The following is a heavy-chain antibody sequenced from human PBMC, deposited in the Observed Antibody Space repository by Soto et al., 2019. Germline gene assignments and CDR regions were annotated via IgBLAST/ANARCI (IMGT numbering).Heavy chain of an antibody. CDR3: AKDLRYYDGSPLYGMDV. J-gene: IGHJ6*02. CDR1: GFTFSSYG. Sequence: GGSLRLSCAASGFTFSSYGMHWVRQAPGKGLEWVAVMSYDGSNKYYADSVKGRFTISRDNSKNTLYLQMNSLRAEDTAVYYCAKDLRYYDGSPLYGMDVWGQGTTVTVSS. V-gene: IGHV3-30*18. D-gene: IGHD3-22*01. CDR2: MSYDGSNK.